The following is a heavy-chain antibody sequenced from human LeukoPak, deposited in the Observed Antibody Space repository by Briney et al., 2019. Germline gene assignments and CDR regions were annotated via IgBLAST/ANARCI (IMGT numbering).Heavy chain of an antibody. CDR3: AKDREGYFDY. CDR2: ISWNSGSI. J-gene: IGHJ4*02. CDR1: GFTFDDYA. V-gene: IGHV3-9*01. Sequence: PGGALILSCAASGFTFDDYAMHWVRQAPGKGLEWVSGISWNSGSIGYADSVKGRFTISRDNAKNSLYLQMNSLRAEDTALYYCAKDREGYFDYWGQGTLVTVSS.